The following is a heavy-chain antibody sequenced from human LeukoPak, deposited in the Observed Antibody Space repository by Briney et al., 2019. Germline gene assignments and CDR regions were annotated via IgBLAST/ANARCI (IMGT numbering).Heavy chain of an antibody. V-gene: IGHV7-4-1*02. J-gene: IGHJ4*02. CDR3: ARVEGGVGAINFDY. CDR1: GYTFTRYA. D-gene: IGHD1-26*01. Sequence: ASVKVSCKASGYTFTRYAMNWVRQAPGQGLEWMGWINTNTGNPTYAQGFTGRFVFSLDTSVSTAYLQISSLKAEDTAVYYCARVEGGVGAINFDYWGQGTLVTVSS. CDR2: INTNTGNP.